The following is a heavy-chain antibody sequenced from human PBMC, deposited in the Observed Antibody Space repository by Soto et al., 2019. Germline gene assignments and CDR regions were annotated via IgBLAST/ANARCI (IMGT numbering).Heavy chain of an antibody. V-gene: IGHV3-7*05. J-gene: IGHJ4*02. D-gene: IGHD2-15*01. CDR2: INQDGSAK. CDR1: GFTFNNYY. Sequence: EVQLVESGGGLVQPGGSLRLSCAASGFTFNNYYMVWVRQAPGRGLEWVANINQDGSAKCYVDSVKGRFTISRDNAKSSLYLQINSLRAEDTATYYCGRGFGGTHWGQRSLVTVSS. CDR3: GRGFGGTH.